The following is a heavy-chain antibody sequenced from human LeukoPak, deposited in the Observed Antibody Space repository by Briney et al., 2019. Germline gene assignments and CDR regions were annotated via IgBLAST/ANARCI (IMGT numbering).Heavy chain of an antibody. CDR1: GGSFAGYA. CDR2: IIPMFGKA. V-gene: IGHV1-69*13. Sequence: GASVKVSCKTSGGSFAGYAVYWVRQAPGQRLEYMGHIIPMFGKADSSQSFQGRVAISADQSTNTAYMELSRLRSDDTAVYYCAREYYDYVWGSYRYPGLGIDYWGQGTLVTVSS. D-gene: IGHD3-16*02. CDR3: AREYYDYVWGSYRYPGLGIDY. J-gene: IGHJ4*02.